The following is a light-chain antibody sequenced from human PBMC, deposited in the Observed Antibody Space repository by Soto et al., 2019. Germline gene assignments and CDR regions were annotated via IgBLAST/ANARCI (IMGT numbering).Light chain of an antibody. Sequence: QSALTQPASVSGSPGRSITMSCTGTSSDVGGYIYVSWYQQHPGKAPKLMIYDVTSRPSGVSYRFSGSKSGNTASLTISGLQAEDEADYYCSSYTTSSSYVFGTGTKVTVL. CDR3: SSYTTSSSYV. J-gene: IGLJ1*01. CDR2: DVT. CDR1: SSDVGGYIY. V-gene: IGLV2-14*01.